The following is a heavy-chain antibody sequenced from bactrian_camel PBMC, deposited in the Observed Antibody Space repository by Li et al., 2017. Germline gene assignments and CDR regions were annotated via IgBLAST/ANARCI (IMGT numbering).Heavy chain of an antibody. J-gene: IGHJ4*01. CDR2: MRTSTPIT. CDR3: ARFRLVSTSNQFFDY. Sequence: HVQLVESGGGSALAGGSVRLSCAASGYTFNTYSWFRQVPGKERELVASMRTSTPITAYYADSVKGRFTISRDNAKNTLYLQMNSLKSEDTALYYCARFRLVSTSNQFFDYWGQGTQVTV. D-gene: IGHD1*01. CDR1: GYTFNTYS. V-gene: IGHV3S1*01.